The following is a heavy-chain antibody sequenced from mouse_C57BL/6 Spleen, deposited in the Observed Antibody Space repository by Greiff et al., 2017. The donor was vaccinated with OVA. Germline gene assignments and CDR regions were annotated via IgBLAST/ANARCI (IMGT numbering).Heavy chain of an antibody. CDR1: GFSLTSYG. CDR2: IWSGGST. V-gene: IGHV2-2*01. Sequence: VQLQESGPGLVQPSQSLSITCTVSGFSLTSYGVHWVRQSPGKGLEWLGVIWSGGSTDYNAAFISRLSISNDNSKSQVFFKMNSLQADDTAIYYCARRGDYYGSSFYAMDYWGQGTSVTVSS. CDR3: ARRGDYYGSSFYAMDY. J-gene: IGHJ4*01. D-gene: IGHD1-1*01.